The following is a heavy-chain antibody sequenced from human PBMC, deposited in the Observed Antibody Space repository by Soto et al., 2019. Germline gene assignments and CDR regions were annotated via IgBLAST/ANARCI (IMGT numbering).Heavy chain of an antibody. CDR2: LTPSGGNT. CDR1: GFTFSTYA. D-gene: IGHD2-8*01. V-gene: IGHV3-23*01. CDR3: AGRYCPNGVCYTNYYYYNDV. J-gene: IGHJ6*03. Sequence: EVQLLDSGGGLVQPGGSLRLSCAASGFTFSTYAMTWVRQAPGKGLEWVSTLTPSGGNTYYADSVQGRFTISRDNSMNTLYLQMNSLRAEDTAVYYCAGRYCPNGVCYTNYYYYNDVWGEGTTVTVSS.